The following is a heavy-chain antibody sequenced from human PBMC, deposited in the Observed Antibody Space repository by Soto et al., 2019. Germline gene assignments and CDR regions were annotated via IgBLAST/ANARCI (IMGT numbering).Heavy chain of an antibody. D-gene: IGHD3-10*01. V-gene: IGHV1-18*01. CDR3: ARDIFINYYGSGSYYPRFDY. Sequence: QVQLVQSGAEVKKPGASVKVSCKASGYTFTSYGISWVRQAPGQGLEWMGWISAYNGNTNYAQKLQGRVTMNTDTYTSTAYMELRSLRSDDTAVYYCARDIFINYYGSGSYYPRFDYWGQGTLVTVSS. J-gene: IGHJ4*01. CDR2: ISAYNGNT. CDR1: GYTFTSYG.